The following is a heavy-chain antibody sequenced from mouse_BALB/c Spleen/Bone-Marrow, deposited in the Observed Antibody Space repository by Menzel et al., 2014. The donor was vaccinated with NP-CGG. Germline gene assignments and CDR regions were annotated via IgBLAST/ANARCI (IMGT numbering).Heavy chain of an antibody. CDR1: GYTFSSYW. Sequence: QVQLKESGAELMKPGASVKISCKATGYTFSSYWIEWVKRRPGHGLEWIGEILPGRGSTNYNEKFKGKATFTSDTSSNTAYMQLSSLTSEDSAVYYCARWDTTAMDYWGQGTSVTVSS. V-gene: IGHV1-9*01. J-gene: IGHJ4*01. D-gene: IGHD1-1*01. CDR2: ILPGRGST. CDR3: ARWDTTAMDY.